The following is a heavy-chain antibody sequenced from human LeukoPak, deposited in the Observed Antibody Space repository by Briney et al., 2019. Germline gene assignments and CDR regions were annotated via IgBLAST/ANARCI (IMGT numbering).Heavy chain of an antibody. CDR3: ARKGGLDY. Sequence: GGPLRLSCAASGFTFSSYAMHWVRQAPGKGLEWVAVISYDGSNKYYADSVKGRFTISRDNSKNTLYLQMNSLRAEDTAVYYCARKGGLDYWGQGTLVTVSS. V-gene: IGHV3-30-3*01. CDR1: GFTFSSYA. CDR2: ISYDGSNK. J-gene: IGHJ4*02. D-gene: IGHD3-16*01.